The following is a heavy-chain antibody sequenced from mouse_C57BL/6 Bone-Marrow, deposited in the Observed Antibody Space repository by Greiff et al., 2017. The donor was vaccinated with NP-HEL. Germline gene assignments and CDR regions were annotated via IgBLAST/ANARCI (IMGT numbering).Heavy chain of an antibody. CDR3: ARWDEGFAY. CDR1: GFTFSDYY. D-gene: IGHD4-1*01. CDR2: INYDGSST. V-gene: IGHV5-16*01. J-gene: IGHJ3*01. Sequence: DVKLVESEGGLVQPGSSMKLSCTASGFTFSDYYMAWVRQVPEKGLEWVANINYDGSSTYYLDSLKSRFIISRDNAKNILYLQMSSMKSEDTATYYCARWDEGFAYWGQGTLVTVSA.